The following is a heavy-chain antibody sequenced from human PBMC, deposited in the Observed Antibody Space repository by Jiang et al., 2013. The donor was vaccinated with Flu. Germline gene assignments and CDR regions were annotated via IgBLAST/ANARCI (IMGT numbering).Heavy chain of an antibody. V-gene: IGHV1-69*01. Sequence: VKKPGSSVKVSCKASGGTFSSYAISWVRQAPGQGLEWMGGIIPIFGTANYAQKFQGRVTITADESTSTAYMELSSLRSEDTAVYYCARRYYDSSPDAAFDIWGQGTMVTVSS. J-gene: IGHJ3*02. CDR3: ARRYYDSSPDAAFDI. D-gene: IGHD3-22*01. CDR1: GGTFSSYA. CDR2: IIPIFGTA.